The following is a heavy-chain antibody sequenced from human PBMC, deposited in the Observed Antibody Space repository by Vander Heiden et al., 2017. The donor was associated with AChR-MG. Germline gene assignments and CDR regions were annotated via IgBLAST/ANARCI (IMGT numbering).Heavy chain of an antibody. D-gene: IGHD3-10*01. Sequence: EVQLVESGGGLVQPGGSLRLSCAASGFTFSSYWMSWVRQAPGKGLEWVANIKQDGSEKYYVDSVKGRFTISRDNAKNSLYLQMNSLRAEDTAVYYCAKVGRYYYYGMDVWGQGTTVTVSS. J-gene: IGHJ6*02. CDR2: IKQDGSEK. CDR3: AKVGRYYYYGMDV. V-gene: IGHV3-7*01. CDR1: GFTFSSYW.